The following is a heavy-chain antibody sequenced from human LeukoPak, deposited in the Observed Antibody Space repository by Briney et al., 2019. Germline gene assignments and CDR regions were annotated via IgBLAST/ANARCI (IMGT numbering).Heavy chain of an antibody. CDR2: IYYSGST. CDR1: GGSISSSSYF. D-gene: IGHD6-19*01. V-gene: IGHV4-39*07. J-gene: IGHJ6*02. CDR3: ARVDVSGYDGMDV. Sequence: SETLSLTCTVSGGSISSSSYFWGWIRQPPGKGLEGIGSIYYSGSTYYNPSLESRVTISVHTSKNQLSLKLRSVTAADTAVYYCARVDVSGYDGMDVWGQGTTVTVSS.